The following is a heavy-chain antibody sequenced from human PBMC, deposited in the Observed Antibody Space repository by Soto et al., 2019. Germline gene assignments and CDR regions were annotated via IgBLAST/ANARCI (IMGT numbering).Heavy chain of an antibody. V-gene: IGHV3-74*01. CDR3: ASSYGMDV. Sequence: EVQLVESGGDLVQPGGSLRLSCAASGFTFSNYWMHWVRHAPGKGLVWVSRITSDGTGTTYADSVKGRFNISRDNAKNTLYLQMNSLRDEDTAVYYCASSYGMDVWGQGTTVTVS. CDR1: GFTFSNYW. J-gene: IGHJ6*02. CDR2: ITSDGTGT.